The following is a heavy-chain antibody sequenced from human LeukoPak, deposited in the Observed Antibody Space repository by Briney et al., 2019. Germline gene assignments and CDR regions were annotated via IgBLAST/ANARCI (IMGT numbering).Heavy chain of an antibody. D-gene: IGHD3-10*01. V-gene: IGHV3-21*04. J-gene: IGHJ6*03. Sequence: GGSLRLSCAASGFTFSSYSMNWVRQAPGKGLEWVSSISSSSSYIYYADSVKGRFTISRDNAKNSLYLQMNSLRAEDTAVYYCARNYYGSGSARYYYYYYYMDVWGKGTTVTISS. CDR2: ISSSSSYI. CDR3: ARNYYGSGSARYYYYYYYMDV. CDR1: GFTFSSYS.